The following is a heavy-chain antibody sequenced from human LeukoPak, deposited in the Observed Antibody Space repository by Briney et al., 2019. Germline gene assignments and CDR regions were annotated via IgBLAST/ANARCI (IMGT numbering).Heavy chain of an antibody. J-gene: IGHJ6*02. CDR1: GGSISSYY. V-gene: IGHV4-59*01. CDR3: ARDRNIAAAGTYRYYYYGMDV. CDR2: IYYSGST. D-gene: IGHD6-13*01. Sequence: PSETLSLTCTVSGGSISSYYWSWIRQPPGKGREWIGYIYYSGSTNYNPSLKSRVTISVDTSKNQFSLKLSSVTAADTAVYYCARDRNIAAAGTYRYYYYGMDVWGQGTTVTVSS.